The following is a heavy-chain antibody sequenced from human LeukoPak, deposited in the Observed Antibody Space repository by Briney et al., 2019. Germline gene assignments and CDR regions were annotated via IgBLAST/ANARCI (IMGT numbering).Heavy chain of an antibody. J-gene: IGHJ3*02. V-gene: IGHV1-18*01. CDR2: ISAYNDNT. D-gene: IGHD2-2*01. CDR1: GYTFTSYG. Sequence: ASVKASCKASGYTFTSYGISWVRQAPGQGLDWMGWISAYNDNTNYAQKLQGRVTMTTDTSTSTAYMELRSLRSDDTAVYYCARVNLGYCSSTSCYDTPPDAFDIWGQGTMVTVSS. CDR3: ARVNLGYCSSTSCYDTPPDAFDI.